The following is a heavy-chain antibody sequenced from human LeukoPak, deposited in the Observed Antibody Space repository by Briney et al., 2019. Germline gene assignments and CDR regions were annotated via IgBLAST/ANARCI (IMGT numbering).Heavy chain of an antibody. CDR3: AKGVLQH. J-gene: IGHJ1*01. D-gene: IGHD3-10*01. CDR2: ISGSGGTT. Sequence: GGSLRPSCADSGLLFSSYAMNWVRQAPGKGLEWVSGISGSGGTTYYADSVKGRFTISRDNSKNTSYLQMNTLRAEDTAVYYCAKGVLQHWGQGTLVTVSS. V-gene: IGHV3-23*01. CDR1: GLLFSSYA.